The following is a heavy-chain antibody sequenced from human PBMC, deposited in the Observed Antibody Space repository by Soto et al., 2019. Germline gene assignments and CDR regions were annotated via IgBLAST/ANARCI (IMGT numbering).Heavy chain of an antibody. Sequence: SETQSLTCSVSFGSIASNSYHWSWIRQPPGKGLEWIGSISYTGTTYYSPSLKSRVTISADTSKKQFSLRLDSATAADTAVYYCARLVVVAPVANVWGQGALVTVSS. J-gene: IGHJ4*02. V-gene: IGHV4-39*01. CDR2: ISYTGTT. CDR1: FGSIASNSYH. D-gene: IGHD2-15*01. CDR3: ARLVVVAPVANV.